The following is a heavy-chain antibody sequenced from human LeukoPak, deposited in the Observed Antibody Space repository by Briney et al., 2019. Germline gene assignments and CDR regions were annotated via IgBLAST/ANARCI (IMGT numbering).Heavy chain of an antibody. CDR2: IYYSGST. CDR1: GGSISSYY. D-gene: IGHD5-24*01. Sequence: SETLSLTCTVSGGSISSYYWSWIRQPPGKGLEWIGYIYYSGSTNYNPSLKSRVTISVDTSKNQFSLKLSSVTAADTAVYYCARGDGDNGVNWFDPWGQGTLVTVSS. J-gene: IGHJ5*02. V-gene: IGHV4-59*01. CDR3: ARGDGDNGVNWFDP.